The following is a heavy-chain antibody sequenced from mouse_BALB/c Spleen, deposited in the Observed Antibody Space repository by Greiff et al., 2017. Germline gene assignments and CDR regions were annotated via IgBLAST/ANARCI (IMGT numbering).Heavy chain of an antibody. V-gene: IGHV3-6*02. CDR1: GYSITSGYY. D-gene: IGHD1-1*01. Sequence: EVQLQESGPGLVKPSQSLSLTCSVTGYSITSGYYWNWIRQFPGNKLEWMGYISYDGSNNYNPSLKNRISITRDTSKNQFFLKLNSVTTEDTATYYCASHYYGRDFDYWGQGTTLTVSS. J-gene: IGHJ2*01. CDR2: ISYDGSN. CDR3: ASHYYGRDFDY.